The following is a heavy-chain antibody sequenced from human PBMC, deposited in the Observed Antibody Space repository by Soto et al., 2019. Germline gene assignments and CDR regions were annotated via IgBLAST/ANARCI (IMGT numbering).Heavy chain of an antibody. J-gene: IGHJ4*02. Sequence: ASVKVSCKASGETFTSYDIKWVRQATGQGLEWMGWMNPNSGNTGYAQKFQGRVTMTRNTSISTAYMELSSLRSEDTAVYYCARARAVAGTRAVGYWGQGTLVTVSS. CDR2: MNPNSGNT. V-gene: IGHV1-8*01. CDR1: GETFTSYD. D-gene: IGHD6-19*01. CDR3: ARARAVAGTRAVGY.